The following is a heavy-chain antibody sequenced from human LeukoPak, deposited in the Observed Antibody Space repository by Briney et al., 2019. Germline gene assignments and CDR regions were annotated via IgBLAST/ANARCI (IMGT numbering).Heavy chain of an antibody. V-gene: IGHV3-7*05. Sequence: PGGSLRLSCAASGFPFSSYWMSWVRQAPGKGLEWVANIKPDGSEKSYVDSVKGRFTISRDNAKNSLYLQMNSLRAEDTAVYYCAGGQMFTSGGFDDWGQGTLVTVSS. CDR1: GFPFSSYW. D-gene: IGHD6-19*01. CDR3: AGGQMFTSGGFDD. CDR2: IKPDGSEK. J-gene: IGHJ4*02.